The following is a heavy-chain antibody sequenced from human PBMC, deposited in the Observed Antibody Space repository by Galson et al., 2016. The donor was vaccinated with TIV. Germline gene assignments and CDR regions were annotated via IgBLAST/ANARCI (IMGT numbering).Heavy chain of an antibody. CDR2: IIPLSHTP. D-gene: IGHD2-15*01. V-gene: IGHV1-69*06. CDR3: VNIQKTNTYDS. Sequence: SVKVSCKASGGTLTSYAINWVRQAPGQGLEWMGGIIPLSHTPNYAQKYHDRITIVAGKSTGTVYMELRRLTSEDTAVYYCVNIQKTNTYDSWGRGTLVTVSS. CDR1: GGTLTSYA. J-gene: IGHJ4*02.